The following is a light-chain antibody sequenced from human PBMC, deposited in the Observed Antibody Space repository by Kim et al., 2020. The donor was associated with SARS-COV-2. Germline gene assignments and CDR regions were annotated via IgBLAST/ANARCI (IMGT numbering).Light chain of an antibody. Sequence: SSELTQDPAVSVALGQTVRITCQGDSLRSYYGSWYQQKPGQAPVLVIYGKNNRPSGIPDRFSGSSSGNTASLTITGAQAQDEADYYCNSRDSSGNHVVFGGGTKLTV. V-gene: IGLV3-19*01. J-gene: IGLJ2*01. CDR3: NSRDSSGNHVV. CDR2: GKN. CDR1: SLRSYY.